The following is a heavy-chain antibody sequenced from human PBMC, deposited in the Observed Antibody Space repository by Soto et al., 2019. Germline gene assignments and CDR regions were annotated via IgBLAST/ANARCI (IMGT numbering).Heavy chain of an antibody. J-gene: IGHJ6*02. CDR2: INPNTGGT. CDR1: GFRVSGYY. CDR3: ARDRYQVLSDGMDV. D-gene: IGHD3-16*02. V-gene: IGHV1-2*02. Sequence: XPVKVCCKASGFRVSGYYFDWIRASPGQGLEWLGWINPNTGGTTYAQKFQGRVTLTWDTSINTAYMELSSLRPDDTAMYYCARDRYQVLSDGMDVCGQRTSVTVSS.